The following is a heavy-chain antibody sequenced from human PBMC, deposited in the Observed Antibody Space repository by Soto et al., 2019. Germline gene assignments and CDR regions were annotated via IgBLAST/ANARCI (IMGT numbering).Heavy chain of an antibody. V-gene: IGHV3-30-3*01. D-gene: IGHD5-12*01. Sequence: GGSLRLSCAASGFTFSSYAMHWVRQAPGKGLEWVAVISYDGSNKYYADSVKGRFTISRDNSKNTLYLQMNSLRAEDMAVYYCARDPHSGYDLGVYGMDVWGQGTTVTVSS. CDR1: GFTFSSYA. CDR2: ISYDGSNK. CDR3: ARDPHSGYDLGVYGMDV. J-gene: IGHJ6*02.